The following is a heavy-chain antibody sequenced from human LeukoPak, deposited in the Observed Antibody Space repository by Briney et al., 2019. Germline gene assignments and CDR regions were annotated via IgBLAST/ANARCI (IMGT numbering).Heavy chain of an antibody. D-gene: IGHD3-3*01. CDR3: AKDDNYDFWSGYYFY. V-gene: IGHV3-23*01. Sequence: PGGSLRLSCAASGFTFSSYATSWVRQAPGKGLEWVSAISGSGGSTYYADSVKGRFTISRDNSKNTLYLQMNSLRAEDTAVYYCAKDDNYDFWSGYYFYWGQGTLVTVSS. J-gene: IGHJ4*02. CDR2: ISGSGGST. CDR1: GFTFSSYA.